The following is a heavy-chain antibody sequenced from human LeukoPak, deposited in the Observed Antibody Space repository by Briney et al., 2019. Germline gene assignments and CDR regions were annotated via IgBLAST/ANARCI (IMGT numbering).Heavy chain of an antibody. CDR3: AKGVFGVNRAFDY. CDR1: GFTFDDYG. V-gene: IGHV3-20*04. J-gene: IGHJ4*02. Sequence: PGGSLRLSCAASGFTFDDYGMSWVRQAPGKGLEWVSGINWNGGSTGYADSVKGRFTISRDNSKNTLSLQMNSLRVDDTALYYCAKGVFGVNRAFDYWGQGTLVTVSS. D-gene: IGHD3-3*01. CDR2: INWNGGST.